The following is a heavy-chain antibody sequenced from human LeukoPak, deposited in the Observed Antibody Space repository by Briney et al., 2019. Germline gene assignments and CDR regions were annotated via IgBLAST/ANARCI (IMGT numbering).Heavy chain of an antibody. Sequence: GGSLRLSCAASGFTFSSYGMHWVRQAPGKGLEWVAFIRYDGSNKYYADSVKGRFTISRDNSKNTLYLQMNSLRAEDTAVYYCAKDITMVRGTPLGFDYWGQGTLVTVSS. J-gene: IGHJ4*02. CDR2: IRYDGSNK. V-gene: IGHV3-30*02. CDR1: GFTFSSYG. D-gene: IGHD3-10*01. CDR3: AKDITMVRGTPLGFDY.